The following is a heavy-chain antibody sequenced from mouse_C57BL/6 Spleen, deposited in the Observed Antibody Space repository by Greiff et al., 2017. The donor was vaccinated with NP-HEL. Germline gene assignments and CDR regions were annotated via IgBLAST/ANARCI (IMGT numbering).Heavy chain of an antibody. CDR2: IYPGDGDT. CDR3: ASKAYDYDRDAMDY. Sequence: QVQLKESGPELVKPGASVKISCKASGYAFSSSWMNWVKQRPGKGLEWIGRIYPGDGDTNYNGKFKGKATLPADKSSSTAYMQLSSLTSEDSAVYFCASKAYDYDRDAMDYWGQGTSVTVSS. V-gene: IGHV1-82*01. CDR1: GYAFSSSW. J-gene: IGHJ4*01. D-gene: IGHD2-4*01.